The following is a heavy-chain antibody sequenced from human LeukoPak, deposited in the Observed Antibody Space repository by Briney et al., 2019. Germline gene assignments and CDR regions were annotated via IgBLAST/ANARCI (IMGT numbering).Heavy chain of an antibody. Sequence: GASVKVSCKASGGTFSSYAISWVRQAPGQGLEWMGRIIPIFGTANYAQKFQGRVTITTDESTSTAYMELSSLRSEDTAVYYCARNLDGYNYGGFDYWGQGTLVTVSS. CDR2: IIPIFGTA. CDR1: GGTFSSYA. J-gene: IGHJ4*02. V-gene: IGHV1-69*05. CDR3: ARNLDGYNYGGFDY. D-gene: IGHD5-24*01.